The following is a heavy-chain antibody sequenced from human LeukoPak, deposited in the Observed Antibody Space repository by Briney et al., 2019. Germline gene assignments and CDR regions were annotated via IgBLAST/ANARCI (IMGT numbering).Heavy chain of an antibody. CDR2: MNPNSGNT. J-gene: IGHJ4*02. CDR1: GDTFSSYA. CDR3: ARAGSGCFLY. V-gene: IGHV1-8*02. D-gene: IGHD6-19*01. Sequence: SVKVSCKASGDTFSSYAISWVRQAPGQGLEWMGWMNPNSGNTGYAQKFQGRVTMTRNTSISTAYMELSSLRSEDTAVYYCARAGSGCFLYWGQGTLVTVSS.